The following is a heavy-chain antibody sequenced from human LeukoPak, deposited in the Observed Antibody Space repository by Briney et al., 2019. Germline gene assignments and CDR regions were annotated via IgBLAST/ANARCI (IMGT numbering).Heavy chain of an antibody. Sequence: PGGSLRLSCAASRFTFSDYGMHWVRPAPGKGLEWVATISYDGRHTFYGDSVKGRFTISRDNSMNTLYLQINSLITEDTGIYYCAKDRGAAVGYFQCWGQGTLVTVSS. V-gene: IGHV3-30*18. CDR2: ISYDGRHT. CDR3: AKDRGAAVGYFQC. J-gene: IGHJ1*01. D-gene: IGHD6-13*01. CDR1: RFTFSDYG.